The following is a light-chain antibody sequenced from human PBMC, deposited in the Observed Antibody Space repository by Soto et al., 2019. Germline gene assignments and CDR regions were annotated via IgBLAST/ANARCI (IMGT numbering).Light chain of an antibody. V-gene: IGKV3-15*01. CDR3: QQYNNWPGT. CDR1: QSISDT. J-gene: IGKJ1*01. Sequence: EIVMTQSPATLSVSPGGRATLSCRARQSISDTLAWYQQKPGQAPRLLIHGASTRATGFPARFSGSGAGTDFTLTIRSLQSEDVAVYDFQQYNNWPGTFGQGNKVEIK. CDR2: GAS.